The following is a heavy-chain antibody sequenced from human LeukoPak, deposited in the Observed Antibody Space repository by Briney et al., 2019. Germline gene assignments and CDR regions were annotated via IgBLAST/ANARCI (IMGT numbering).Heavy chain of an antibody. CDR3: ARERVMVRGVPRTYYYYGMDV. Sequence: SQTLSLTCAISGDSVSSNSAAWNWIRQSPSRGLEWLGRIYYRSKWYNDYAVSVKSRITINPDTSKNQFSLQLNSVTPEDTAVYYCARERVMVRGVPRTYYYYGMDVWGQGTTVTVSS. V-gene: IGHV6-1*01. CDR1: GDSVSSNSAA. J-gene: IGHJ6*02. D-gene: IGHD3-10*01. CDR2: IYYRSKWYN.